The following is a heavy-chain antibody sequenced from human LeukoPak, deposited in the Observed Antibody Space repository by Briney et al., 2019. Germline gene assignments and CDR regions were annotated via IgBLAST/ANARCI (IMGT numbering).Heavy chain of an antibody. Sequence: GGSLRLSCAASGFTFSSYEMNWVRQAPGKGLEWVSYISSSGSTIYYADSVKGRFTISRDNAKNSLYLQMNSLRAEDTAVYYCARAPYSSGWSAYYYYYMDVWGKGTTVTVSS. V-gene: IGHV3-48*03. CDR3: ARAPYSSGWSAYYYYYMDV. CDR2: ISSSGSTI. J-gene: IGHJ6*03. D-gene: IGHD6-19*01. CDR1: GFTFSSYE.